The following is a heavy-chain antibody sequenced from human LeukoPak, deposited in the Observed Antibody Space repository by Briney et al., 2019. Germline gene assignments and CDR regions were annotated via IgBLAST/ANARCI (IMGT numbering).Heavy chain of an antibody. CDR3: ASSKGGWRLFDY. CDR1: QFTFSNYE. CDR2: ISFGGSSI. Sequence: GGSLRLSCVAYQFTFSNYEMNWVRQAPGKGLQWVSYISFGGSSIHYADSAKGRFTISRDNAKNSLYLQMNSLRAEDTAVYYCASSKGGWRLFDYWGQGTQVTVSS. J-gene: IGHJ4*02. V-gene: IGHV3-48*03. D-gene: IGHD6-19*01.